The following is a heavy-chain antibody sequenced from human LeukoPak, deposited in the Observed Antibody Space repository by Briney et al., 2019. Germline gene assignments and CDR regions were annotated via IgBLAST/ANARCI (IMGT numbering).Heavy chain of an antibody. D-gene: IGHD3-10*01. CDR3: ARCGRVLWFGELSRLFDI. J-gene: IGHJ3*02. CDR2: IYHVGSEK. CDR1: GFTFSSYW. V-gene: IGHV3-7*03. Sequence: GGSLRLSCAASGFTFSSYWMSWVGPAPGQGLAWVAHIYHVGSEKYYVDSVKGRFTISRDNAKNSLYLQMNSLRAEDTAVYYCARCGRVLWFGELSRLFDIWGQGTMVTVSS.